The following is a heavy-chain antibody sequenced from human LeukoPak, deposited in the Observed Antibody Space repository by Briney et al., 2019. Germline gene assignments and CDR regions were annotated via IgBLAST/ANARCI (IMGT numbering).Heavy chain of an antibody. V-gene: IGHV3-21*04. CDR1: GFTFSSYS. J-gene: IGHJ4*02. CDR3: ARRAGGYSHPYDY. CDR2: ISSSSSYI. Sequence: GGSLRLSCAASGFTFSSYSMNWVRQAPGKGLEWVSSISSSSSYIYYADSVKGRFTISRDNSKNTLYLQMNTLRAEDTAVYYCARRAGGYSHPYDYWGQGTLVTVSS. D-gene: IGHD4-23*01.